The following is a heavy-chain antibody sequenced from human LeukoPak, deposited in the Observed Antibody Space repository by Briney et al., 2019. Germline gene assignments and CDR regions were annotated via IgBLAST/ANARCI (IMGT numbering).Heavy chain of an antibody. V-gene: IGHV3-23*01. CDR1: GFTFSSYA. CDR2: ISGSGGST. D-gene: IGHD2-15*01. Sequence: PGGSLTLSCAASGFTFSSYAMSWVRRPPGKGVEWVTGISGSGGSTHYAESVKDRFTISRDNSKNTLYLQMNSLRAEDTAVYYCAKETVVVVAATPDAFDIWGQGTMVTVSS. CDR3: AKETVVVVAATPDAFDI. J-gene: IGHJ3*02.